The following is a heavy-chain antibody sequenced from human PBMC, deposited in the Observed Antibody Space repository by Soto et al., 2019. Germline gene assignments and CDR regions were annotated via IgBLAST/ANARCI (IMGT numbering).Heavy chain of an antibody. V-gene: IGHV3-9*01. Sequence: EVQLEESGGGLVQPGRSLRLSCAASGFTFDDYAMHWVRQAPGKGLEWVSGISWNSGSIGYADSVKGRFTISRDNAKNSLYLQMNSLRAEDTALYYCANLAYRTVAFDIWGQGTMVTVSS. D-gene: IGHD4-4*01. CDR3: ANLAYRTVAFDI. CDR1: GFTFDDYA. J-gene: IGHJ3*02. CDR2: ISWNSGSI.